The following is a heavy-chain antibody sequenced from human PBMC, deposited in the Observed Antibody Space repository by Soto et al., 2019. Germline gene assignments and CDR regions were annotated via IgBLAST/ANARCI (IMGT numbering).Heavy chain of an antibody. D-gene: IGHD2-15*01. Sequence: QVQLVESGGGVVQPGRSLRLSCAASGFTFSSYGMHWVRQAPGKGLEWVAVIWYDGSNKYYADSVKGRFTISRDNSKNTLYLQMNSLGAEDTAVYYCARDREAYCSGGSCINWFDPWGQGTLVTVSS. J-gene: IGHJ5*02. V-gene: IGHV3-33*01. CDR2: IWYDGSNK. CDR1: GFTFSSYG. CDR3: ARDREAYCSGGSCINWFDP.